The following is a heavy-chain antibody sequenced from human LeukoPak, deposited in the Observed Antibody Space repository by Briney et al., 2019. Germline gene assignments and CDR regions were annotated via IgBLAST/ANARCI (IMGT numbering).Heavy chain of an antibody. Sequence: GGSLRLSCAASGFTFDDYAMHWVRQAPGKGLEWVSGISWNSGTIGYADSVKGRFTISRDTTKNSLYLQMNSLRAEDTALYYCASRWSEGACDIWGQGTMVTVSS. V-gene: IGHV3-9*01. CDR1: GFTFDDYA. CDR2: ISWNSGTI. D-gene: IGHD6-13*01. CDR3: ASRWSEGACDI. J-gene: IGHJ3*02.